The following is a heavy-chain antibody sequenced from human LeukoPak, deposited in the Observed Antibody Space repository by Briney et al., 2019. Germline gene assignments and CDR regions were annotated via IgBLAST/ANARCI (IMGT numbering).Heavy chain of an antibody. CDR2: TYYRSEWYN. CDR3: ARGSYYGSGSFYSTQTSVFDY. D-gene: IGHD3-10*01. V-gene: IGHV6-1*01. J-gene: IGHJ4*02. CDR1: GDSVSSNSAA. Sequence: SQTLSLTCDISGDSVSSNSAAWNWIRQSPSRGLEWLGRTYYRSEWYNDYSVSVKSRITINPDTSKNQFSLQLNSVTPEDTAVYYCARGSYYGSGSFYSTQTSVFDYWGQGTLVTVSS.